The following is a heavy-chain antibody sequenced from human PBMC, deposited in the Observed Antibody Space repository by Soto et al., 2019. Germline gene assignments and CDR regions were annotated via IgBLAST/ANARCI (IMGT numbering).Heavy chain of an antibody. J-gene: IGHJ4*02. CDR3: ARVGQPQSFDY. D-gene: IGHD4-4*01. CDR1: GYSISSGYY. CDR2: IYHSGST. Sequence: SETLSLTCAVSGYSISSGYYWGWIRQPPGKGLEWIGSIYHSGSTYYNPSLKSRVTISVDTSKNQFSLKLSSVIAADTAVYYCARVGQPQSFDYWGQGTLVTVSS. V-gene: IGHV4-38-2*01.